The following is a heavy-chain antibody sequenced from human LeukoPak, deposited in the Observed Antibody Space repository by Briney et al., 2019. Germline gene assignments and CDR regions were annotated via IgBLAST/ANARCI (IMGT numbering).Heavy chain of an antibody. CDR1: GFIFSTHG. V-gene: IGHV3-30*18. D-gene: IGHD3-10*01. Sequence: PGGSLRLPCAASGFIFSTHGMHWVRQAPGKGLEWVSLISYDGSTKYYADSVEGRFTISRDNSKSTLYLQLNSLRVEDTAVYYCAKDRHFYGAGTYYNLDYWGQGTLVTVSS. CDR3: AKDRHFYGAGTYYNLDY. CDR2: ISYDGSTK. J-gene: IGHJ4*02.